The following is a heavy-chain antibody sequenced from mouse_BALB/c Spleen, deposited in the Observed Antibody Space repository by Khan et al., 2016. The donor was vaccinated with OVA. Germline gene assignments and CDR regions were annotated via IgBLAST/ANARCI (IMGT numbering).Heavy chain of an antibody. Sequence: EVQLQESGPGLVKPSQSLSLTCTVTGYSITSEYTWYWIRQFPGNILEWMGFISYSGNTRYNPSLKSRISITRDTSKNQFFLQLNSVTYEDTATYYCARKDYYDYDPFPYWGQGTLVTVSA. V-gene: IGHV3-2*02. D-gene: IGHD2-4*01. CDR3: ARKDYYDYDPFPY. CDR2: ISYSGNT. CDR1: GYSITSEYT. J-gene: IGHJ3*01.